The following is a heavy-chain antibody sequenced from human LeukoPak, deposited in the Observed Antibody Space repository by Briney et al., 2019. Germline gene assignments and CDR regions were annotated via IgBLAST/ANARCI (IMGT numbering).Heavy chain of an antibody. J-gene: IGHJ3*02. CDR3: ARDLGDFWSGYYGAGAFDI. D-gene: IGHD3-3*01. V-gene: IGHV3-21*01. CDR1: GFTFNTYT. Sequence: GGSLRLTCAASGFTFNTYTMNWVRQAPGKGLEWVSSISSDSDYIYYADSVKGRFTISRDNAKNSLYLQMNSLRAEDTAVYYCARDLGDFWSGYYGAGAFDIWGQGTMVPVFS. CDR2: ISSDSDYI.